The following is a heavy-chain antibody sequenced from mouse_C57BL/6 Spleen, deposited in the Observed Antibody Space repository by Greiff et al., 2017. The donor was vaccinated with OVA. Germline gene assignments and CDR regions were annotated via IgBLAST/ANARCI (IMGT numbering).Heavy chain of an antibody. CDR3: TRWLLRVAY. V-gene: IGHV6-3*01. D-gene: IGHD2-3*01. CDR2: IRLKSDNYAT. J-gene: IGHJ3*01. CDR1: GFTFSNYW. Sequence: EVKLQQSGGGLVQPGGSMKLSCVASGFTFSNYWMNWVRQSPEKGLEWVAQIRLKSDNYATHYAESVKGRFTISRDDSKSSVYLQMNNLRAEDTGIYYCTRWLLRVAYWGQGTLVTVSA.